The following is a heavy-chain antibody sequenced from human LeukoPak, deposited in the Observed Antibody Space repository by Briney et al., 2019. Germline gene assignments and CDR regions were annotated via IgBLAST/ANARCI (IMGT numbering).Heavy chain of an antibody. CDR3: AYDDYGDY. Sequence: GGSLRLSCAASGSTFSSYGMHWVRQAPGKGLEWVAVISYDGSNKYYADSVKGRFTISRDNSKNTLYLQMNSLRAEDTAVYYCAYDDYGDYWGQGTLVTVSS. J-gene: IGHJ4*02. CDR1: GSTFSSYG. V-gene: IGHV3-30*18. CDR2: ISYDGSNK.